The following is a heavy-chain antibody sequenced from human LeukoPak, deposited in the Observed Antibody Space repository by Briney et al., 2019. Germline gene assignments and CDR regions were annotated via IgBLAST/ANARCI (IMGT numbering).Heavy chain of an antibody. J-gene: IGHJ4*02. CDR2: IYYSGSS. D-gene: IGHD3-22*01. CDR3: ASTYHDTAGYSLDF. Sequence: SDTLSLTCTVSGVSFNSYYWSWIRQPPGKGLEWVGYIYYSGSSNYNPSLKSRVTISVDTSKNQFSLKLSSVTAADTAVYYCASTYHDTAGYSLDFWGQGALVTVSS. V-gene: IGHV4-59*07. CDR1: GVSFNSYY.